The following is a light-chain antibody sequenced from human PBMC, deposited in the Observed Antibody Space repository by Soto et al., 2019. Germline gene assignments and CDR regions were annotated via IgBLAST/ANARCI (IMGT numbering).Light chain of an antibody. CDR1: SSDVGGYDY. CDR2: EVT. CDR3: SSYTSSSTLV. Sequence: QSALTQPASVSGSPGQSITISCTGTSSDVGGYDYVSWYQQHPGKVPKLIIYEVTNRPSGVSNRFSGSKSGHTASLTISGLRAEDEADYYCSSYTSSSTLVFGGGTKVTVL. V-gene: IGLV2-14*01. J-gene: IGLJ3*02.